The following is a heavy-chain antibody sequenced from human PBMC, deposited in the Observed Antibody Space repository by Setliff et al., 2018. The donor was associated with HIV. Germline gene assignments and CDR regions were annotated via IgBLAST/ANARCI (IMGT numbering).Heavy chain of an antibody. V-gene: IGHV1-8*02. CDR1: GYTFTNYY. CDR3: ARAQWFGDQKDFDY. J-gene: IGHJ4*02. CDR2: MNPNSGNT. Sequence: ASVKVSCKASGYTFTNYYVHWVRQATGQGLEWMGWMNPNSGNTGYAQKFQGRVTMTRNTSISTAYMELSSLRSEDTAVYYCARAQWFGDQKDFDYWGQGTLVTVSS. D-gene: IGHD3-10*01.